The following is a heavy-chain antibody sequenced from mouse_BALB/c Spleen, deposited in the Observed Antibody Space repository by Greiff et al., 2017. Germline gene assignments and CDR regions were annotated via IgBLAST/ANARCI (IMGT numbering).Heavy chain of an antibody. J-gene: IGHJ4*01. D-gene: IGHD2-2*01. CDR1: GFTFSSYT. V-gene: IGHV5-6-5*01. CDR3: ARGGGLRVYYAMDY. CDR2: ISSGGST. Sequence: EVQLQESGGGLVQPGGSLKLSCAASGFTFSSYTMSWVRQTPEKRLEWVASISSGGSTYYPDSVKGRFTISRDNARNILYLQMSSLRSEDTAMYYCARGGGLRVYYAMDYWGQGTSVTVSS.